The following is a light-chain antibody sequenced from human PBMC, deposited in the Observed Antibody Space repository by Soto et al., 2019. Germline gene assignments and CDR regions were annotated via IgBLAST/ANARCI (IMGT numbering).Light chain of an antibody. CDR3: CSCAGTYSWV. CDR2: DVS. CDR1: SSDVGAYNY. V-gene: IGLV2-11*01. J-gene: IGLJ3*02. Sequence: QSALTQPRSVSGSPGQSVTISCTGSSSDVGAYNYVSWYQHHPGKAPKVMIFDVSERPSGVPDRFSGSKSGNTASLTISGLQAEDEGDYYCCSCAGTYSWVFGGGTKLTVL.